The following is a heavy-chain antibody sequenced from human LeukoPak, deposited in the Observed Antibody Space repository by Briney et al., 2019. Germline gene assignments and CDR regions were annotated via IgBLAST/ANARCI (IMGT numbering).Heavy chain of an antibody. V-gene: IGHV1-2*06. CDR2: INPNSGGT. Sequence: ASVKVSCKASGYTFTGYYMHWVRQVPGQGLEWMGRINPNSGGTNYAQKFQGRVTMTRDTSISTAYMELSRLRSDDTAVYYCARDSSSWYSYYYYMDVWGKGTTVTVSS. J-gene: IGHJ6*03. CDR3: ARDSSSWYSYYYYMDV. D-gene: IGHD6-13*01. CDR1: GYTFTGYY.